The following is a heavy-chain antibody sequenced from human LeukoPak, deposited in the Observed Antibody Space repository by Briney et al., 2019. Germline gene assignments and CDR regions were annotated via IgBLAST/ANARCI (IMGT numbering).Heavy chain of an antibody. CDR2: IYYSGST. J-gene: IGHJ4*02. CDR1: GGSISSSSYY. V-gene: IGHV4-39*01. D-gene: IGHD4-11*01. CDR3: ARGLLNTALDSNYEYYFDY. Sequence: PSETLSLTCTVSGGSISSSSYYWGWIRQPPGKGLEWIGSIYYSGSTYYNPSLKSRVTISVDTSKNQFSLKLSSVTAADTAVYYCARGLLNTALDSNYEYYFDYWGQGTLVTVSS.